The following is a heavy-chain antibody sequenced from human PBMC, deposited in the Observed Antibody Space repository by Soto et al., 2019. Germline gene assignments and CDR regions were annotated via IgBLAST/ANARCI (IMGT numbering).Heavy chain of an antibody. V-gene: IGHV3-30*18. Sequence: GGSLRLSCAASGFTFSSYGMYWVRQAPGKGLEWVAVISYDGSNKYYADSVKGRFTISRDNSKNTLYLQMNSLRGEDTAVYYCAKDGSEGSRYSGYVDYYYGMDGWGQGTTVTVSS. CDR3: AKDGSEGSRYSGYVDYYYGMDG. D-gene: IGHD5-12*01. J-gene: IGHJ6*02. CDR2: ISYDGSNK. CDR1: GFTFSSYG.